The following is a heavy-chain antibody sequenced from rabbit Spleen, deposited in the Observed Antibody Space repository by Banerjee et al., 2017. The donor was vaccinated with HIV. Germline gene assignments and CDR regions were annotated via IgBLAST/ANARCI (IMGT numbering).Heavy chain of an antibody. CDR3: ARDGDDAGYDFYL. CDR2: IFTGSSGTT. D-gene: IGHD3-1*01. J-gene: IGHJ4*01. V-gene: IGHV1S45*01. CDR1: GIDFSGRYW. Sequence: QEQLEESAGGLVQPGGSLKLTCKASGIDFSGRYWISWVRQAPGKGLEWIADIFTGSSGTTYYASWAKGRFTISKTSSTTVTLQMTSLTAADTATYFCARDGDDAGYDFYLWGPGTLVTVS.